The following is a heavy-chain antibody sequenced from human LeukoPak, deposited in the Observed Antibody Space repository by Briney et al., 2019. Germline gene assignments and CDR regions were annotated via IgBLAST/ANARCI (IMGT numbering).Heavy chain of an antibody. V-gene: IGHV4-61*02. CDR2: IYTSGST. J-gene: IGHJ3*02. CDR1: GGSISSGSYY. CDR3: ARLELGYDSSGYSNRSDAFDI. Sequence: PSEALSLTCTVSGGSISSGSYYWSWIRQPAGKGLEWIGRIYTSGSTNYNPSLKSRVTISVDTSKNQFSLKLSSVTAADTAVYYCARLELGYDSSGYSNRSDAFDIWGQGTMVTVSS. D-gene: IGHD3-22*01.